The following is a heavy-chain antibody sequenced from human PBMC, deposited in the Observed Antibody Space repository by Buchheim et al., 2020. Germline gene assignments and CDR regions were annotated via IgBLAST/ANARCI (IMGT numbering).Heavy chain of an antibody. J-gene: IGHJ6*02. V-gene: IGHV3-23*01. CDR3: AKDLNPDTDIQVYHYYGMDV. CDR1: GFTFSNYA. CDR2: ISGSGGST. D-gene: IGHD5-12*01. Sequence: EVQLLESGGGLVQPGGSLRLSCAASGFTFSNYAMSWVRQAPGKGLEWVSGISGSGGSTNYADSVKGRFTISRDNSKNTLYLQMNSLRAEDTAVYYCAKDLNPDTDIQVYHYYGMDVWGQGTT.